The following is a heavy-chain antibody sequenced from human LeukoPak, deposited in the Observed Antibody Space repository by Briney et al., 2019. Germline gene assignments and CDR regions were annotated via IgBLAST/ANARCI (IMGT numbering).Heavy chain of an antibody. CDR2: IYYSGST. J-gene: IGHJ3*02. V-gene: IGHV4-31*03. D-gene: IGHD2-15*01. CDR1: GGSISRGGYY. Sequence: PSQTLSLTCTVSGGSISRGGYYWSWIRQHPGKGPEWIGYIYYSGSTYYSPSLKSRVTISVDTSKNQFSLKLSSVTAADTAVYYCAREGCSGGSCPNGAFDIWGQGTMVTVSS. CDR3: AREGCSGGSCPNGAFDI.